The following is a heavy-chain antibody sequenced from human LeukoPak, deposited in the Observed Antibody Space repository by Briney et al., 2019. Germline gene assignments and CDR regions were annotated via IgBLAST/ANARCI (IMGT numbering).Heavy chain of an antibody. CDR3: ARTWVVVPASVAGCWFDP. V-gene: IGHV4-59*01. D-gene: IGHD2-2*01. J-gene: IGHJ5*02. CDR1: GGSISSYY. Sequence: SETLSLTCTVSGGSISSYYWSWIRQPPGKGLEWIGYIYYSGSTNYNPSLKSRVTISVDTSKNQFSLKLSSVTAADTAVYYCARTWVVVPASVAGCWFDPWGQGALVTVSS. CDR2: IYYSGST.